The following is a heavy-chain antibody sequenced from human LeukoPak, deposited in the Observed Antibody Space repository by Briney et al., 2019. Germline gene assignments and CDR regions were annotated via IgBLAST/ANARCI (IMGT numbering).Heavy chain of an antibody. J-gene: IGHJ2*01. CDR2: IYYSGST. CDR1: GGSISSSSYY. D-gene: IGHD3-22*01. V-gene: IGHV4-39*07. CDR3: ARVGGITMIVVVPYWYFDL. Sequence: SETLSLTCTVSGGSISSSSYYWGWIRQPPGKGLEWIGSIYYSGSTYYNPSLKSRVTISVDTSKNQFSLKLSSVTAADTAVYYCARVGGITMIVVVPYWYFDLWGRGTLVTVSS.